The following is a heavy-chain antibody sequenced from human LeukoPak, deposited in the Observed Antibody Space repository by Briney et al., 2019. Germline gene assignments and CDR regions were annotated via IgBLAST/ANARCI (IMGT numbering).Heavy chain of an antibody. CDR1: DYTFISYG. Sequence: ASVKVSCKTSDYTFISYGISWVRQAPGQGLQWMGWISAFNGNTNYAQKLQGRVTMTTDTSTSTAYMELRSLRSDDTAVYYCARDIREWSGSYYPDYWGQGTLVTVSS. D-gene: IGHD1-26*01. J-gene: IGHJ4*02. CDR2: ISAFNGNT. CDR3: ARDIREWSGSYYPDY. V-gene: IGHV1-18*01.